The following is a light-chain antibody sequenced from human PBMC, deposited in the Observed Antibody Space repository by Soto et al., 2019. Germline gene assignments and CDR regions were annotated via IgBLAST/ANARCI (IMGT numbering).Light chain of an antibody. J-gene: IGKJ5*01. Sequence: DIQMTQSPSSLSASVGDRVTITCQASHDIRKYLNWYQQKPGKAPRLLIYDASNMEKGVPSRFNGSGSGTDFILTISSLQPEDIATYYCQQYENFPITFGQGTRLETK. CDR1: HDIRKY. CDR3: QQYENFPIT. CDR2: DAS. V-gene: IGKV1-33*01.